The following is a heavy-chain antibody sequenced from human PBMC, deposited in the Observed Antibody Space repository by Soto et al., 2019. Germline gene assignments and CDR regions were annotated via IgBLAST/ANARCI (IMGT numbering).Heavy chain of an antibody. D-gene: IGHD6-13*01. Sequence: QAQVVQSGAEVRKPGSSVKLSCKASEGTFNSYAIAWVRQAPGQGLEWMGGIIPYYNTLNYAQKFQDRVTIIADRSTITVYMYLSSLISDDTAVYFCASGASRWYPFFFDSCFQGTLVSVSS. V-gene: IGHV1-69*01. CDR1: EGTFNSYA. CDR3: ASGASRWYPFFFDS. J-gene: IGHJ4*02. CDR2: IIPYYNTL.